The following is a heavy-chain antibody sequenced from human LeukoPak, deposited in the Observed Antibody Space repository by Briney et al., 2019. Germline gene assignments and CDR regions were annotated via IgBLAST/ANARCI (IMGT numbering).Heavy chain of an antibody. D-gene: IGHD3-10*01. Sequence: ASVKVSCKASGYTFTRYYMHWVRQAPGQRLEWRGWINPNSGGTNYAQKFQGRVTMTRDTSISTAYMELSRLRSDDTAVYYCARLLWFGELLTWGQGTLVTVSS. J-gene: IGHJ5*02. CDR3: ARLLWFGELLT. CDR1: GYTFTRYY. V-gene: IGHV1-2*02. CDR2: INPNSGGT.